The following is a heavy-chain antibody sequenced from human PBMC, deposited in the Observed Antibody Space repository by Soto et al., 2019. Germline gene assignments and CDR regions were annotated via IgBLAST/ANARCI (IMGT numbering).Heavy chain of an antibody. Sequence: SETLSLSCTVSGGSIGSGNDYWSWIRQPPGKGLEWIGYIYYSGSTNYNPSLKSRVTISVDTSKNQFSLKLSSVTAADTAVYYCARHPCGGDCSTQGFDYWGQGTLVTVSS. CDR1: GGSIGSGNDY. CDR3: ARHPCGGDCSTQGFDY. D-gene: IGHD2-21*02. J-gene: IGHJ4*02. CDR2: IYYSGST. V-gene: IGHV4-61*01.